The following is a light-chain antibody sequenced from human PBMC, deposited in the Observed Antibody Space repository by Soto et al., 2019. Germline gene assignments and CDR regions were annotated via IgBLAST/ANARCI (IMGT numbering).Light chain of an antibody. CDR3: QEYSTYSRT. V-gene: IGKV1-5*01. CDR2: DVS. CDR1: QSISRW. Sequence: DIQMTQSPSTLSASVGDRVTITCRASQSISRWLAWYQQKPGKAPTVLIYDVSTFESGVASRFSGGGSGTGFTTTITSLLPDAFANYYCQEYSTYSRTFGQGTRVEVK. J-gene: IGKJ1*01.